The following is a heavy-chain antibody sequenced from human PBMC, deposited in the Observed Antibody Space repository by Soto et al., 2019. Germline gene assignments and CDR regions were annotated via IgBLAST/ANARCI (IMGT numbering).Heavy chain of an antibody. CDR2: VAYDGINK. J-gene: IGHJ4*02. CDR1: GFTFNSYG. V-gene: IGHV3-30*03. CDR3: ARGDGDFDPLHY. D-gene: IGHD4-17*01. Sequence: VRLVESGGGVVRPGRSLRLTCAASGFTFNSYGMHWVRQAPGKGLEWVAVVAYDGINKHYGDYVKGRFTISRDHSQNTVYLQIDSLKSDDTAVYYGARGDGDFDPLHYWGQGTLVTVSS.